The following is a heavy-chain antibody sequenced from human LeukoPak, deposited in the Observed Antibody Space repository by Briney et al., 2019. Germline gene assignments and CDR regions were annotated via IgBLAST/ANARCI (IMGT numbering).Heavy chain of an antibody. CDR1: GFTFSSYA. D-gene: IGHD3-3*01. V-gene: IGHV3-30-3*01. Sequence: PGGSLRLSCAASGFTFSSYAMHWVRQAPGKGLEWVAVISYDGSYKYYADSVKGRFTISRDNSKNTLYLQMNSLRAEDTAVYYCATDRGWRTSGYYLYYFEYWGQGTLVTYSS. CDR3: ATDRGWRTSGYYLYYFEY. J-gene: IGHJ4*02. CDR2: ISYDGSYK.